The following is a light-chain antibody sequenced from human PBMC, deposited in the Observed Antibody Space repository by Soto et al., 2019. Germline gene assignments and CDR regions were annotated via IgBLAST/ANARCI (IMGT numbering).Light chain of an antibody. CDR3: HQYGSSPTWT. Sequence: EIVLTQSPGTLSLSPGERATLSCRASQSIAGNYFALYQQKPGQAPRHLIYGASSRATGIPDRFCGSGSGTDFTLTISRLGLDDFAVYYCHQYGSSPTWTFGQGTKVEIK. CDR1: QSIAGNY. V-gene: IGKV3-20*01. CDR2: GAS. J-gene: IGKJ1*01.